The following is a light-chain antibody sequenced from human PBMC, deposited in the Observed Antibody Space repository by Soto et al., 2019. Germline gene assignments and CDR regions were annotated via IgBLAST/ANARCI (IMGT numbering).Light chain of an antibody. V-gene: IGKV3-20*01. Sequence: EIVLTQSPATLSLSPGERATLXSRASQSVSNNYLAWYQQKPGQAPRLLIYGASNRATGIPDRFSGSGSGTDFTLTISRLEPEDFAVYYCQQYGSSGTFGQGTKVDIK. CDR3: QQYGSSGT. CDR1: QSVSNNY. CDR2: GAS. J-gene: IGKJ1*01.